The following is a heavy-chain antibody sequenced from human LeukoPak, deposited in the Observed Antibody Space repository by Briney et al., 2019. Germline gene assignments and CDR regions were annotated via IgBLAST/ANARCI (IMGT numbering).Heavy chain of an antibody. J-gene: IGHJ4*02. CDR3: SKEHIVGSTRLEY. CDR2: IRFDENKK. Sequence: GGSLRLSCAASGFAFSSFGMHWVRQAPGKGLEWVTFIRFDENKKYYADSVKGRFTVSRDNSKNMLYLDLNSLRPEDTALYYCSKEHIVGSTRLEYWGRGTLVSVSS. D-gene: IGHD1-26*01. CDR1: GFAFSSFG. V-gene: IGHV3-30*02.